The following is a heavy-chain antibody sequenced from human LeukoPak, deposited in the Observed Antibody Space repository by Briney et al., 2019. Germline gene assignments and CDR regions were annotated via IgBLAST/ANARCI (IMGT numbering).Heavy chain of an antibody. CDR2: IIPIFGTA. J-gene: IGHJ6*02. Sequence: ASVKVSCKASGGTFISYAISWVRQAPGQGLEWMGGIIPIFGTANYAQKFQGRVTITADESTSTAYMELSSLRSEDTAVYYCARDLGCSGGSCYANYYYYGMDVWGQGTTVTVSS. CDR1: GGTFISYA. V-gene: IGHV1-69*13. CDR3: ARDLGCSGGSCYANYYYYGMDV. D-gene: IGHD2-15*01.